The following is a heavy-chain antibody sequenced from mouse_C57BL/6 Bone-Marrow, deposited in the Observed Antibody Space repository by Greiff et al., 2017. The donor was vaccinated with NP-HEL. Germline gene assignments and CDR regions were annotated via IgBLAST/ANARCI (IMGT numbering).Heavy chain of an antibody. CDR1: GFTFSSYG. J-gene: IGHJ4*01. Sequence: EVKLVESGGDLVKPGGSLKLSCAASGFTFSSYGMSWVRQTPDKRLEWVATISSGGSYTYYPDSVKGRFTIYRDTAKNTLYLQMSSLKSEDTAMYYYARRLRPWCQGTSVTVSS. CDR2: ISSGGSYT. CDR3: ARRLRP. V-gene: IGHV5-6*02.